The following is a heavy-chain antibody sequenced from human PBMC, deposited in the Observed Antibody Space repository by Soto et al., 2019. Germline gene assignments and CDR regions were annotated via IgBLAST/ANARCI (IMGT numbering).Heavy chain of an antibody. J-gene: IGHJ5*02. V-gene: IGHV1-3*01. CDR1: GYTFTSYA. D-gene: IGHD3-22*01. Sequence: ASVKVSCKASGYTFTSYAIHWVRQAPGQRLEWMGWINAGNGNTKYSQKFQGRVTITRDTSASTAYMELSSLRSEDTAVYYCARDVYYYDSSGYYPGGNWFDPWGQGTLVTVSS. CDR2: INAGNGNT. CDR3: ARDVYYYDSSGYYPGGNWFDP.